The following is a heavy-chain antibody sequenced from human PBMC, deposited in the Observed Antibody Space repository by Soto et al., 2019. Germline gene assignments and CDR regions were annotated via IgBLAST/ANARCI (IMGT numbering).Heavy chain of an antibody. V-gene: IGHV1-24*01. CDR3: ATATTLYSGSQTGFDY. CDR2: FDPEDGET. Sequence: ASVKVSCKVSGYTLTELSMHWVRQAPGKGLEWMGGFDPEDGETIYAQKFQGRVTMTEDTSTDTAYMGLSSLRSEDTAVYYCATATTLYSGSQTGFDYWGQGTLVTVSS. J-gene: IGHJ4*02. D-gene: IGHD1-26*01. CDR1: GYTLTELS.